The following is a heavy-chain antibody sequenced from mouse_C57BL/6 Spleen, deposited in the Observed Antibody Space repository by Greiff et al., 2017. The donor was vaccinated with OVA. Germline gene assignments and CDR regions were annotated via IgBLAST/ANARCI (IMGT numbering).Heavy chain of an antibody. D-gene: IGHD2-4*01. V-gene: IGHV1-59*01. J-gene: IGHJ2*01. CDR3: ARSVDDYEGY. CDR2: IDPSDSTT. Sequence: QVQLQQPGAELVRPGTSVKLSCKASGYTFTSYWMHWVKQRPGQGLEWIGVIDPSDSTTNYNQKFKGKATLTVDTSYNTAYMQISSLTSEDSAGYYCARSVDDYEGYWGQGTTLTVSS. CDR1: GYTFTSYW.